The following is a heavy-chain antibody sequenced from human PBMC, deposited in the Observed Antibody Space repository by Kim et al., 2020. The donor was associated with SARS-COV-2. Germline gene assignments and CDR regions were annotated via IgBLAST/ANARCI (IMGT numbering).Heavy chain of an antibody. CDR2: ISYDGINK. V-gene: IGHV3-30*18. CDR3: AKTYSGSYFYYFDY. CDR1: GFTFSSYG. Sequence: GGSLRLSCAASGFTFSSYGMHWVRQAPGKGLEWVAVISYDGINKYYADSVKGRFTISRDNSKNTLYLQMNSLRAEDTAVYYCAKTYSGSYFYYFDYWGQGTLVTVSS. D-gene: IGHD1-26*01. J-gene: IGHJ4*02.